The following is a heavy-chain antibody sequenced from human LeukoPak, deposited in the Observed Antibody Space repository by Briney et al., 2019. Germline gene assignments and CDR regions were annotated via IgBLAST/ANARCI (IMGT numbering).Heavy chain of an antibody. CDR2: ISYDGSNK. V-gene: IGHV3-30*18. CDR1: GFTFSSYG. Sequence: GGSLRLSCAASGFTFSSYGMHWVRQAPGKGLEWVAVISYDGSNKYYADFVKGRFTISRDNSKNTLYLQMNSLRAEDTAVYYCAKDPYYYGSAAIDYWGQGTLVTVSS. D-gene: IGHD3-10*01. J-gene: IGHJ4*02. CDR3: AKDPYYYGSAAIDY.